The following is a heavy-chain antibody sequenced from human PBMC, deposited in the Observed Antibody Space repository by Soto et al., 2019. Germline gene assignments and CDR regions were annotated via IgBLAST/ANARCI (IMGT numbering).Heavy chain of an antibody. V-gene: IGHV1-18*01. J-gene: IGHJ3*02. Sequence: QVQLVQSGAEVKEPGASVKVSCKASGYTFVSYGISWVRQAPGQGLEWMGWISPYNGNTNYAPKFQGRVTMTTDPSTSTVDMELRSLRSDDTAVYYCSRDAQKWLVAAFDIWGQGTMVTVSS. CDR2: ISPYNGNT. CDR1: GYTFVSYG. CDR3: SRDAQKWLVAAFDI. D-gene: IGHD6-19*01.